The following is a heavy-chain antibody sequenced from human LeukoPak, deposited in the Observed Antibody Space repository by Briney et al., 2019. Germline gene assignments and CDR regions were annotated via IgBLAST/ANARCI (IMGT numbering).Heavy chain of an antibody. J-gene: IGHJ1*01. D-gene: IGHD3-22*01. V-gene: IGHV3-48*01. Sequence: GGSLRLSCAASGFTFSSYSMNWVRQAPGKGLEWVSYISSSSSTIYYADSVKGRFTFSRDNSKNTLYLQMNSLRAEDTAVYYCAKEEGYYYDSGGYYVEYFQHWGQGTLVTVSS. CDR1: GFTFSSYS. CDR2: ISSSSSTI. CDR3: AKEEGYYYDSGGYYVEYFQH.